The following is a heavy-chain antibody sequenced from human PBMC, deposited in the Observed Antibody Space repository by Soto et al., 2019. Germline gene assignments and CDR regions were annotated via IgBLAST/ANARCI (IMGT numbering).Heavy chain of an antibody. CDR2: ISVSGGST. D-gene: IGHD3-16*01. CDR3: AKSLRADYDYVWGPDY. J-gene: IGHJ4*02. Sequence: GXSLRLSSAASGFTSTRYAMSWVLQAPGKGLEWVSAISVSGGSTLYADSVKGRFTMSRDNSKNTLYLQMNSLRAEDTAVYYCAKSLRADYDYVWGPDYWGQGTLVTVSS. CDR1: GFTSTRYA. V-gene: IGHV3-23*01.